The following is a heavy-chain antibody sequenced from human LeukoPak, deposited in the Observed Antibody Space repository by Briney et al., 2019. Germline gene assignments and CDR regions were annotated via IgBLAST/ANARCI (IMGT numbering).Heavy chain of an antibody. CDR1: GYTFTSYY. V-gene: IGHV1-46*01. D-gene: IGHD3-10*01. J-gene: IGHJ3*02. CDR3: ARPRGTGFGELDAFDI. Sequence: ASVKVSCKASGYTFTSYYMHWVRQAPGQGLEWMGIINPSGGSTSYAQKFQGRVTMTRDTSTSTVYMELSSLRSEDTAVYYCARPRGTGFGELDAFDIWGQGTMVSVSS. CDR2: INPSGGST.